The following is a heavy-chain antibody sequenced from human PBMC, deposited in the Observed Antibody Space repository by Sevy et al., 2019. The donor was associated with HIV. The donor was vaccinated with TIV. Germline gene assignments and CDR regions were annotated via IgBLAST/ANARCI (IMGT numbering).Heavy chain of an antibody. V-gene: IGHV5-51*01. CDR3: ATSHSGYFDSSGYYIY. CDR2: IYPDDSKT. D-gene: IGHD3-22*01. Sequence: GESLKISCEGSGYSFTSHWIGWVRHMPGKGLEWMGIIYPDDSKTRYSPSFQGQVTFSADKSISTAYLQWSSLKASDTAMYYCATSHSGYFDSSGYYIYWGQGTMVTVSS. CDR1: GYSFTSHW. J-gene: IGHJ4*02.